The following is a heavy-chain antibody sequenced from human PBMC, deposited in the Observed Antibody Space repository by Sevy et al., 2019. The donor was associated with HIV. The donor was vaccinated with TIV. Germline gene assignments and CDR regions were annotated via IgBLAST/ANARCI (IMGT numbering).Heavy chain of an antibody. D-gene: IGHD6-19*01. J-gene: IGHJ4*02. CDR2: IFSSGST. CDR1: GFTVNDKY. V-gene: IGHV3-66*02. Sequence: GGSLRLSCAISGFTVNDKYIIWVRQAPGKGLEWVSVIFSSGSTYYADSAKGRFTISRDNSKNTVELQMNSVIAEDTAVYYCVSLFLSYRSGWSYFDYWGQGTLVTVSS. CDR3: VSLFLSYRSGWSYFDY.